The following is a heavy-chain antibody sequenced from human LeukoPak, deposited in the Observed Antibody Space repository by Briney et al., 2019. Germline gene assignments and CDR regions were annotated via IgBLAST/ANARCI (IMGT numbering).Heavy chain of an antibody. Sequence: SETLSLTCAVYGGSFSGYYWSWIRQPPGKGLEWIGEINHSGSTNYNPSLKSRVTISVDTSKNQFSLKLSSVTAADTAVYYCARRFRNSSSSWLYYYYMDVWGKGTTVTVSS. CDR2: INHSGST. V-gene: IGHV4-34*01. J-gene: IGHJ6*03. D-gene: IGHD6-6*01. CDR3: ARRFRNSSSSWLYYYYMDV. CDR1: GGSFSGYY.